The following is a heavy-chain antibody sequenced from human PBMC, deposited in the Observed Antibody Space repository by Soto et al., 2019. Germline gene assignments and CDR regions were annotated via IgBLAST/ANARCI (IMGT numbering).Heavy chain of an antibody. V-gene: IGHV4-4*02. Sequence: PSETLSLTXAVSGGSISSSNWWRGVRQPPGKGLEWIGEIYHSGSTNYNPSLKSRVTISVDKSKNQFSLKLSSVTAADTAVYYCARRKYYDFWSGYYTTEGYNWFDPWGQGTLVTVS. CDR3: ARRKYYDFWSGYYTTEGYNWFDP. J-gene: IGHJ5*02. CDR2: IYHSGST. D-gene: IGHD3-3*01. CDR1: GGSISSSNW.